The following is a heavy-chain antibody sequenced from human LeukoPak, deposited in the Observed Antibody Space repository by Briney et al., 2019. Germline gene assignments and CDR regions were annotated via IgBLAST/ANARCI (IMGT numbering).Heavy chain of an antibody. CDR1: GVSISSYY. J-gene: IGHJ3*02. CDR2: VHTSGST. V-gene: IGHV4-4*07. CDR3: ARTDPDAFDI. Sequence: PSETLSLTCNVSGVSISSYYWSWIRQPAGKGLEWIGRVHTSGSTYYNPSLKSRVTISVDTSKNQFSLKLYSVTAADTAVYYCARTDPDAFDIWGQGTMVTVSS.